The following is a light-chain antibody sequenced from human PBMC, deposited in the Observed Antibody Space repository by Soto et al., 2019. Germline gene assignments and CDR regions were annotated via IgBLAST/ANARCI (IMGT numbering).Light chain of an antibody. CDR3: CSFTTGSTYV. CDR2: DVS. Sequence: QSALAQPASVSGSPGQTISISCTGTSSDVGAYDYVSWYQSHPGKVPQLLISDVSSRPSGVSHRFSGSNSGNAASLTTSGLHAEDEADYFCCSFTTGSTYVFGTGTKLTVL. V-gene: IGLV2-14*03. J-gene: IGLJ1*01. CDR1: SSDVGAYDY.